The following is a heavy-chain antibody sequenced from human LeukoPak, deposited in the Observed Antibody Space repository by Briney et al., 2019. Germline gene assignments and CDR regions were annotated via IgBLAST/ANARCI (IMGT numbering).Heavy chain of an antibody. CDR1: GFTLSSYS. V-gene: IGHV3-48*01. D-gene: IGHD5-24*01. CDR2: ITWSGSTI. J-gene: IGHJ4*02. Sequence: GGSLRLSCAASGFTLSSYSMNWVRQAPGKGLEWISHITWSGSTIFYADSVRGRFTISRDSAKNSLYLQMNSLRAEDTAIYYCTRVGYIDEGIDYWGQGTLVTVSS. CDR3: TRVGYIDEGIDY.